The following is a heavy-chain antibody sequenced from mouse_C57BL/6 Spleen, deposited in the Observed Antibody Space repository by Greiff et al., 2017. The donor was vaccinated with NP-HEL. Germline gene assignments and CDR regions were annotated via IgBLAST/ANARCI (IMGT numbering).Heavy chain of an antibody. D-gene: IGHD3-3*01. CDR1: GFTFSDYG. J-gene: IGHJ4*01. Sequence: DVKLQESGGGLVKPGGSLKLSCAASGFTFSDYGMHWVRQAPEKGLEWVAYISSGSSTIYYADTVKGRFTISRDNAKNTLFLQMTSLRSEDTAMYYCAREGTSTFYYAMDYWGQGTSVTVSS. CDR2: ISSGSSTI. CDR3: AREGTSTFYYAMDY. V-gene: IGHV5-17*01.